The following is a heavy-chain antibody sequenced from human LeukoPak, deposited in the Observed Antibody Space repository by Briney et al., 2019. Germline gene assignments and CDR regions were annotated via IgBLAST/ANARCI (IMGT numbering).Heavy chain of an antibody. D-gene: IGHD5-24*01. J-gene: IGHJ3*02. CDR2: IYSSGTT. V-gene: IGHV4-61*02. Sequence: SETLSLTCTVSGGSISSGTYYWSWIRQPAGKGLEWIGRIYSSGTTNYNPSLKSRVTISLDTSKNQFSLRLSSVTAADTAVYFCARFRRDGFHFSAFDIWGQGTMVTVSS. CDR1: GGSISSGTYY. CDR3: ARFRRDGFHFSAFDI.